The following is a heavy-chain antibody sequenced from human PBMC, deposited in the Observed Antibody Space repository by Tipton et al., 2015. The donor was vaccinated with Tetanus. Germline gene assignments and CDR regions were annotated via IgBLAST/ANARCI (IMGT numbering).Heavy chain of an antibody. J-gene: IGHJ5*02. D-gene: IGHD1-26*01. CDR1: GDSISSYY. CDR2: LYTSGSA. V-gene: IGHV4-4*07. CDR3: ARGVWSPLYNWFDP. Sequence: TLSLTCTVSGDSISSYYWSWIRQPAGKGLEWIGRLYTSGSANYNPSLKSRVTMSVDTSKNQFSLKLSSVTAADTAVYYCARGVWSPLYNWFDPWGQGTLVTVSS.